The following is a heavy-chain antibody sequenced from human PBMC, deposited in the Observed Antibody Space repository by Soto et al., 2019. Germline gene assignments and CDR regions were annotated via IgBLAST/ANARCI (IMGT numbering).Heavy chain of an antibody. V-gene: IGHV3-15*01. D-gene: IGHD5-12*01. CDR1: GFTFSNAW. CDR3: TMXDGYNNGGYYYYYGMDV. J-gene: IGHJ6*02. CDR2: IKSKTDGGTT. Sequence: GGSLRLSCAASGFTFSNAWMSWVRQAPGEGLEWVGRIKSKTDGGTTDYAAPVKGRFTISRDDSKNTLYLQMNSLKTEDTAVYYCTMXDGYNNGGYYYYYGMDVWGQGTTVTVSS.